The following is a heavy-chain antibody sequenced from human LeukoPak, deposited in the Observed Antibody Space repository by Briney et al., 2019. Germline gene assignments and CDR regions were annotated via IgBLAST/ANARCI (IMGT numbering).Heavy chain of an antibody. CDR1: GFTFSSYA. CDR2: ISYDGSNK. V-gene: IGHV3-30*04. CDR3: ARSVSKRIVGATPFDY. D-gene: IGHD1-26*01. Sequence: GGSLRLSCAASGFTFSSYAMHWVRQAPGKGLEWVAVISYDGSNKYYADSVKGRFTISRDNSKNTLYLQMNSLRAEDTAVYYCARSVSKRIVGATPFDYWGQGTLVTVSS. J-gene: IGHJ4*02.